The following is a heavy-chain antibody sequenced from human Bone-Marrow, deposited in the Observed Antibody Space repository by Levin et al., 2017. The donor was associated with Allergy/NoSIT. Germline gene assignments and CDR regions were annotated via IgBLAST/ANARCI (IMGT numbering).Heavy chain of an antibody. CDR2: ASPYNGDT. J-gene: IGHJ3*02. V-gene: IGHV1-18*01. D-gene: IGHD5-18*01. CDR1: GYSFTIFG. CDR3: ARELAETAADTFDI. Sequence: ASVKVSCKASGYSFTIFGISWVRQAPGQGLEWMGWASPYNGDTHYAQKFQDRVTMTTDATTTTAYMELRNLRYDDTAVYYCARELAETAADTFDIWGQGTMVTVSS.